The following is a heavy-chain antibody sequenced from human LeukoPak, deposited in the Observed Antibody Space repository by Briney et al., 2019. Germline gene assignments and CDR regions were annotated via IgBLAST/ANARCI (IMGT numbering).Heavy chain of an antibody. CDR2: ISYDGSNK. CDR3: ARDLDYRIDP. J-gene: IGHJ5*02. D-gene: IGHD4-11*01. CDR1: GFTFSSYA. Sequence: GGSLRLSCAASGFTFSSYAMHWVRQAPGKGLEWVAVISYDGSNKYYADSVKGRFTTSRDTSKNTLYLQMNNLRAEDTAVYYCARDLDYRIDPWGQGALVTVSS. V-gene: IGHV3-30*14.